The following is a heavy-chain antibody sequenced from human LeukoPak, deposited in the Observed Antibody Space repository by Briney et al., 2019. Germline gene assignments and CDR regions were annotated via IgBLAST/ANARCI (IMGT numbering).Heavy chain of an antibody. CDR2: IYSGGST. CDR3: IYGYTLDF. CDR1: GFTVSSTY. Sequence: GGSLRLSCAASGFTVSSTYMNWVRQAPGKGLEWVSVIYSGGSTNYADSVKGRLTISRDNSKNTLYLQMNSLRAEDTAVYYCIYGYTLDFWGQGTLVTVSS. V-gene: IGHV3-53*01. D-gene: IGHD5-18*01. J-gene: IGHJ4*02.